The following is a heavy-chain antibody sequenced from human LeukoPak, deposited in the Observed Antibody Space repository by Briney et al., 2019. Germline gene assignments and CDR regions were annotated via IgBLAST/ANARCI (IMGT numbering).Heavy chain of an antibody. Sequence: SETLSLTCTVPGGSISSYYWSWIRQPPGKGLEWIGYIYYSGTTNYNPSLKSRVTISVDTSKNQFSLKLSSVTAADTAVYYCARDSPYDFWSGYNYGMDVWGQGTTVTVSS. CDR3: ARDSPYDFWSGYNYGMDV. CDR1: GGSISSYY. J-gene: IGHJ6*02. CDR2: IYYSGTT. D-gene: IGHD3-3*01. V-gene: IGHV4-59*12.